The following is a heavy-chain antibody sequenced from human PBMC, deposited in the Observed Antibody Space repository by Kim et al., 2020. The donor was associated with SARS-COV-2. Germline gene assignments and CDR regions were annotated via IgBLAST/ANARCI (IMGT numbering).Heavy chain of an antibody. J-gene: IGHJ5*01. CDR1: GFIFSSFW. V-gene: IGHV3-7*01. CDR3: ARALGDYGDYWYNWFHS. Sequence: GGSLRLSCASSGFIFSSFWMSWVRQAPGRGLEWVANINQDGSDAFYVDSVKGRFTISRDNTKKSLYLQMSSLRVADTAVYYCARALGDYGDYWYNWFHSWGQGTPVTVSS. D-gene: IGHD4-17*01. CDR2: INQDGSDA.